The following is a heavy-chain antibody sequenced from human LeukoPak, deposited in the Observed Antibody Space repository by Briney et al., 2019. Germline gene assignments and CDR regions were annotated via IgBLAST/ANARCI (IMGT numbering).Heavy chain of an antibody. V-gene: IGHV3-15*01. D-gene: IGHD4-17*01. CDR2: IKSKTDGETT. Sequence: GGCLRLSRVPSGFTSSNAWMSWVRQAPGRGREWVGRIKSKTDGETTDYAAAVKGRFTNSRDDSKNTLYLQMNSLKTEDTAVYYCTATYGEYYYYYYMDVWGKGTTVTVSS. CDR1: GFTSSNAW. J-gene: IGHJ6*03. CDR3: TATYGEYYYYYYMDV.